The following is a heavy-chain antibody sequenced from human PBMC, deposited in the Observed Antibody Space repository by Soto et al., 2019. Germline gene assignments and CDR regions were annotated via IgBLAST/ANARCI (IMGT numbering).Heavy chain of an antibody. CDR3: ARRGDGMDV. CDR1: GYTFTNYA. D-gene: IGHD3-10*01. CDR2: INVGNGNT. Sequence: QVQLVQSGAEEKKPGASVKVSCKASGYTFTNYAMHWVRQAPGQRLEWMGWINVGNGNTKYSQKFQGRVTSSRETSASTADMELSSLRAEDTAVYYCARRGDGMDVWGQGTTVTVYS. J-gene: IGHJ6*02. V-gene: IGHV1-3*05.